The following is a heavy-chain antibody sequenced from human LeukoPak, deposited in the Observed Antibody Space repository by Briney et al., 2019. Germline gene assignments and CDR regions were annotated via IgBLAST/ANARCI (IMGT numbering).Heavy chain of an antibody. Sequence: PSETLSLTCAVYGGSFSGYYWSWIRQPPGKGLEWIGEINHSGSTNYNPSLKSRVTISVDTSKNQFSLKLSSVTAADTAVYYCARVEFPDYYDSSGPSHFDYWGQGTQVTVSS. V-gene: IGHV4-34*01. J-gene: IGHJ4*02. CDR1: GGSFSGYY. CDR3: ARVEFPDYYDSSGPSHFDY. CDR2: INHSGST. D-gene: IGHD3-22*01.